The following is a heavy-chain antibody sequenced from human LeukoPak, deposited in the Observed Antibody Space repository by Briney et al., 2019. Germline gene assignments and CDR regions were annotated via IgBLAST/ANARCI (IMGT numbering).Heavy chain of an antibody. D-gene: IGHD6-13*01. CDR2: IYYSGST. V-gene: IGHV4-39*01. CDR1: VGSISSSSYY. J-gene: IGHJ3*02. Sequence: PSETLSLTCTVSVGSISSSSYYWGWIRQPPGRGLEWIGSIYYSGSTYYNPSLKSRVTISVDTSKNQFSLKLSSVTAADTAVYYCARLTVMFFSRQLVAFDIWGQGTMVTVSS. CDR3: ARLTVMFFSRQLVAFDI.